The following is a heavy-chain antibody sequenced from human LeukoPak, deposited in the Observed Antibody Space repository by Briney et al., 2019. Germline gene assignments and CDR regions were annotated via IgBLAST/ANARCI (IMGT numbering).Heavy chain of an antibody. D-gene: IGHD3-10*01. CDR3: ARVRNGETHFDY. CDR2: IWYDGSNK. Sequence: PGRSLRLSCAASGFTFSSYGMHWVRQAPGKGLEWVAVIWYDGSNKYYADSVKGRFTIFRDNSKNTLYLQMNSLRAEDTAVYYCARVRNGETHFDYWGQGTLVTVSS. V-gene: IGHV3-33*01. CDR1: GFTFSSYG. J-gene: IGHJ4*02.